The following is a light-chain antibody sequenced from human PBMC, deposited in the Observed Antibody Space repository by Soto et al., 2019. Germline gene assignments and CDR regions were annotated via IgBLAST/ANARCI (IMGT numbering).Light chain of an antibody. CDR3: QKYNSAPLT. Sequence: DIQMTQSPSSLSASVGDRVTITCLARQGINNNLAWYQQKPGKVPKVLIYAASTLQSGVPSRFSGSGSGTDFTLTISRLQPEDVATYYCQKYNSAPLTFGGGTKVEIK. V-gene: IGKV1-27*01. CDR2: AAS. CDR1: QGINNN. J-gene: IGKJ4*01.